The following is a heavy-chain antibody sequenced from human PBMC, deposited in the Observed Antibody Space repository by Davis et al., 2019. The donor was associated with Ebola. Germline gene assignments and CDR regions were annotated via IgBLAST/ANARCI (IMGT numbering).Heavy chain of an antibody. CDR3: ARRSGSYYVY. CDR1: GGSISSSSYY. V-gene: IGHV4-39*01. J-gene: IGHJ4*02. CDR2: IYYSGST. D-gene: IGHD1-26*01. Sequence: PSETLSLTCTVSGGSISSSSYYWGWIRQPPGKGLEWIGSIYYSGSTYYNPSLKSRVTISVDTSKNQFSLKLSSVTAADTAVYYCARRSGSYYVYWGQGTLVTVSS.